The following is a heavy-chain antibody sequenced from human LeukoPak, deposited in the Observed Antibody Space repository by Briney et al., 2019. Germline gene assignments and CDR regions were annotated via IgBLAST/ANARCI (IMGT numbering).Heavy chain of an antibody. Sequence: GGSLRLSSAASGFTFSICAMSWVRQAPGKGLEWVSAISGSGGSTYYADPVKGRFTISRDNSKNTLYLQMNSLRAEDTAVYYCAKDTDPVAFDYWGQGTLVTVSS. CDR3: AKDTDPVAFDY. V-gene: IGHV3-23*01. CDR1: GFTFSICA. J-gene: IGHJ4*02. D-gene: IGHD6-19*01. CDR2: ISGSGGST.